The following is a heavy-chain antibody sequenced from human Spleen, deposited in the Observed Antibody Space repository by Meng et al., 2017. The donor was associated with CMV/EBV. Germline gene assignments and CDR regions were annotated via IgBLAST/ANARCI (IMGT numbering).Heavy chain of an antibody. J-gene: IGHJ5*02. CDR3: ARYVFDSSSLYSNWFDP. CDR1: GGSISSGTYY. D-gene: IGHD3-22*01. V-gene: IGHV4-31*03. CDR2: IHYSGST. Sequence: QVQLQGSGPGLVNPSQTLSLTCTVSGGSISSGTYYWGWIRQLPGKGLEWIAYIHYSGSTYYSPSLKSRVTISVDTSRNQLSLKLSSMTAADTAVYYCARYVFDSSSLYSNWFDPWGQGTLVTVSS.